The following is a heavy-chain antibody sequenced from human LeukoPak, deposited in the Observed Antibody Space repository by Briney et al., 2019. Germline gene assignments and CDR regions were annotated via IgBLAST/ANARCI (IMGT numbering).Heavy chain of an antibody. D-gene: IGHD6-13*01. Sequence: GRSLRLSCAASGFTFSSYGMHWVRQAPGKGLEWVALIWYDGSSKYYADSMKGRFTISRDNSKNTLYLQMNSLRAEDTALYYCARQLLEDSSSWYKSYYYYMDVWGKGTTVTVSS. CDR3: ARQLLEDSSSWYKSYYYYMDV. CDR1: GFTFSSYG. CDR2: IWYDGSSK. V-gene: IGHV3-33*01. J-gene: IGHJ6*03.